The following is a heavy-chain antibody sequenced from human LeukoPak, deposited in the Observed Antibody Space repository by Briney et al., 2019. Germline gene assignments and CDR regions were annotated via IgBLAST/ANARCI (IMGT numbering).Heavy chain of an antibody. CDR1: GYSISGGYY. CDR2: IYHSGST. V-gene: IGHV4-38-2*01. D-gene: IGHD6-13*01. CDR3: ARKGGKQQLTPFDY. J-gene: IGHJ4*02. Sequence: SETLSLTCAVSGYSISGGYYWGWIRQPPGKGLEWIGSIYHSGSTEYNPSLKSRVTISVDTSKNQFSLKLSSVTAADTAVYYCARKGGKQQLTPFDYWGQGTLVTVSS.